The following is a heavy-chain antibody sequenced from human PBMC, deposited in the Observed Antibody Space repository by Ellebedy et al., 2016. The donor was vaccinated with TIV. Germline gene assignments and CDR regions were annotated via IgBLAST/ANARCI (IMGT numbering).Heavy chain of an antibody. Sequence: GESLKISCKASGYSFSTYWITWVRQMPGKGLEWMGKIDPTDSYTNYSPSFQGLVTISADESASTAYLQCPSLKASDSAAYYCSRHRGYGMDVWGQGTTVTVSS. CDR1: GYSFSTYW. V-gene: IGHV5-10-1*01. CDR2: IDPTDSYT. CDR3: SRHRGYGMDV. J-gene: IGHJ6*02. D-gene: IGHD3-10*01.